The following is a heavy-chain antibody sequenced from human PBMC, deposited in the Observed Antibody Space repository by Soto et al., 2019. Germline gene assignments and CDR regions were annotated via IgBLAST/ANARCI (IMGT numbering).Heavy chain of an antibody. J-gene: IGHJ6*02. CDR3: ARVGPPMGYYGSGSYYTTVGYYYYYGMDV. CDR2: INHSGST. CDR1: GGSFSGYY. D-gene: IGHD3-10*01. V-gene: IGHV4-34*01. Sequence: SETLSLTCAVYGGSFSGYYWSWIRQPPGKGLEWIGEINHSGSTNYNPSLKSRVTISVDTSKNQFSLKLSSVTAADTAVYYCARVGPPMGYYGSGSYYTTVGYYYYYGMDVWGQGTTVTVS.